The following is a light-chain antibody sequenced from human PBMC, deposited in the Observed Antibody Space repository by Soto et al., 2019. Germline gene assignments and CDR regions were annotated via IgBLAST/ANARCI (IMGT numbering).Light chain of an antibody. CDR3: SSFTDGNNLV. CDR1: SSDVGIYNY. Sequence: QSVLTQPASVSGSPGQSIAISCTGSSSDVGIYNYVSWDQQHPGKVPKLIIYEVTNRPSGVSNRFSGSKSGNTASLTISALQAEDEADYYCSSFTDGNNLVFGTGTKVTVL. V-gene: IGLV2-14*01. CDR2: EVT. J-gene: IGLJ1*01.